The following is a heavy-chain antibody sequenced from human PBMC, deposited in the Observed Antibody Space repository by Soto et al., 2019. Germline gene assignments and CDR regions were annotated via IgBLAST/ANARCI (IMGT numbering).Heavy chain of an antibody. D-gene: IGHD3-3*01. J-gene: IGHJ5*02. CDR2: IYYSGST. CDR3: ARGPLVGDGVVIYWFDP. CDR1: GGSISSGDYY. Sequence: SETLSLTCTVSGGSISSGDYYWSWIRQPPGKGLEWIGYIYYSGSTYYNPSLKSRVTISVDTSKNQFSLKLSSVTAADTAVYYCARGPLVGDGVVIYWFDPWGQGTLVSVSS. V-gene: IGHV4-30-4*01.